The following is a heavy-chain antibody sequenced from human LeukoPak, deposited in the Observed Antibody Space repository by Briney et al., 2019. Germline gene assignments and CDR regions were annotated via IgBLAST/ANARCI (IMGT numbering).Heavy chain of an antibody. CDR1: GFTFSSYA. Sequence: PGGSLRLSCAASGFTFSSYAMHWVRQAPGKGLEWVSAISGSGGGTYYVASVKGRFTISRDNSKNTLYLQMNSLRAEDTAVYYCATVYSSSPLRPMDVWGQGTTVTVSS. V-gene: IGHV3-23*01. J-gene: IGHJ6*02. D-gene: IGHD2-2*01. CDR2: ISGSGGGT. CDR3: ATVYSSSPLRPMDV.